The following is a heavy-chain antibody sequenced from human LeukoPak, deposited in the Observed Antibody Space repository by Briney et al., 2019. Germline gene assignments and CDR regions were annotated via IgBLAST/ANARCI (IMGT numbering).Heavy chain of an antibody. J-gene: IGHJ5*02. CDR3: ARARMGSEFDP. D-gene: IGHD2-8*01. V-gene: IGHV4-39*07. Sequence: SETLSLTCTVSGGSISSSSYYWGWIRQPPGKGLEWIGSIYHSGSTYYNPSLKSRVTISVDTSKNQFSLKLSSVTAADTAVYYCARARMGSEFDPWGQGTLVTVSS. CDR1: GGSISSSSYY. CDR2: IYHSGST.